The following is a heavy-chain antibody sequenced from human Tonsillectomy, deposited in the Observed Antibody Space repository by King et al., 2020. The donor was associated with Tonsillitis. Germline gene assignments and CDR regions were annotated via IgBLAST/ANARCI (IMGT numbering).Heavy chain of an antibody. CDR3: AFRWGSLFS. D-gene: IGHD7-27*01. J-gene: IGHJ1*01. V-gene: IGHV4-34*01. CDR1: GGSFSGFY. Sequence: VQLQQWGAGLLKPSETLSLTCGVYGGSFSGFYWSWIRQPPGKGLEWIGEFHHTRAATYNPPLRSRVTISTETSNQLSLKLTYVTAADTAVYYCAFRWGSLFSWGEGTLVTASS. CDR2: FHHTRAA.